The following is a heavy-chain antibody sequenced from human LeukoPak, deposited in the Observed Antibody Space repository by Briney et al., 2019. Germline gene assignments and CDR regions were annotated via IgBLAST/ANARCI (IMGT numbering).Heavy chain of an antibody. CDR3: ARGRMVRGVYNWFDP. CDR1: GGTFSSYA. Sequence: SVKVSCKASGGTFSSYAISWVRQAPGQGLEWMGGIIPIFGTANYAQKFQGRVTITADESTSTAYMELSSLRSEDTAVYYCARGRMVRGVYNWFDPWGQGTLVTVSS. J-gene: IGHJ5*02. V-gene: IGHV1-69*13. CDR2: IIPIFGTA. D-gene: IGHD3-10*01.